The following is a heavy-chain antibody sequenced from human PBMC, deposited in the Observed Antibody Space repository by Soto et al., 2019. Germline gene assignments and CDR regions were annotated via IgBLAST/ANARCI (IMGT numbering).Heavy chain of an antibody. CDR2: IIPIFGTA. Sequence: GASVKVSCKASGGTFSSYAISWVRQAPGQGLEWMGGIIPIFGTANYAQKFQGRVTITADKSTSTAYMEPSSLRSEDTAVYYCASSRGSSSQWELPVFDYWGQGTLVTVSS. V-gene: IGHV1-69*06. J-gene: IGHJ4*02. CDR3: ASSRGSSSQWELPVFDY. CDR1: GGTFSSYA. D-gene: IGHD1-26*01.